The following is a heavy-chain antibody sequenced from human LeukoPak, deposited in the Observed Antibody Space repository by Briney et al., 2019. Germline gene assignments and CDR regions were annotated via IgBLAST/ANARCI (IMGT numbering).Heavy chain of an antibody. J-gene: IGHJ4*02. CDR1: GFTLTSYG. Sequence: GGSLRLSCAASGFTLTSYGMHWVRPAPGKGLEWVAAISYDGSNKYYADSVKGRFTISRDNSKNTPYLQMNSLRAEDTAVYYCANISPRRYSYASRPIDYWGQGTLVTVSS. CDR3: ANISPRRYSYASRPIDY. V-gene: IGHV3-30*18. D-gene: IGHD5-18*01. CDR2: ISYDGSNK.